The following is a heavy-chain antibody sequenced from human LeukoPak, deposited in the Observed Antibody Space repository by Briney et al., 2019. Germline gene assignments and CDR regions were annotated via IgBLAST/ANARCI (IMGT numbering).Heavy chain of an antibody. CDR3: AKGGRITMIVVVINRGYFDH. CDR2: IKQDGSEK. CDR1: GFTFSSYW. D-gene: IGHD3-22*01. Sequence: PGGSLRLSCAASGFTFSSYWMSWVRQAPGKGLEWVANIKQDGSEKYYVDSVKGRFTISRDNSKNTLYLQMNSLRAEDTAVYYCAKGGRITMIVVVINRGYFDHWGQGTLVTVSS. J-gene: IGHJ4*02. V-gene: IGHV3-7*03.